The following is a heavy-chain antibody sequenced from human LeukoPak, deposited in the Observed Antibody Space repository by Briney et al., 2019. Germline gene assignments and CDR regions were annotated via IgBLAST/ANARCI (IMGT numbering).Heavy chain of an antibody. V-gene: IGHV4-39*07. CDR1: GGSISSSSYY. J-gene: IGHJ4*02. D-gene: IGHD5-12*01. CDR2: IYYSGST. Sequence: SETLSLTCTVSGGSISSSSYYWGWIRQPPGKGLEWIGSIYYSGSTYYNPSLKSRVTISVDTSKNQFSLKLSSVTAADTAVYYCARGGYSGLSFDYWGQGTLVTVSS. CDR3: ARGGYSGLSFDY.